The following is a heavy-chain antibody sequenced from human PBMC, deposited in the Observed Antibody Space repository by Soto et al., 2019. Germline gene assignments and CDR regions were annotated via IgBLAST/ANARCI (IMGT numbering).Heavy chain of an antibody. Sequence: GESLKISCQGSGYSFASYWIGWVRQMPGKDLGWMGIIYPGDSDTRYSPSFQGQVTISADKSLRTAYLQWTSLKASDTALYYCARTRSFTLGFYYDGMDVWGQGTTVTVSS. CDR2: IYPGDSDT. J-gene: IGHJ6*02. V-gene: IGHV5-51*01. D-gene: IGHD6-6*01. CDR3: ARTRSFTLGFYYDGMDV. CDR1: GYSFASYW.